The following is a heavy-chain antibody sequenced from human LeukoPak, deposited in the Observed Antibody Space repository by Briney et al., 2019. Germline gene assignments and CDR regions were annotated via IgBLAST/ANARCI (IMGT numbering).Heavy chain of an antibody. CDR1: GYTFTSYG. V-gene: IGHV1-18*01. CDR3: ARDSHGIGATAWYY. Sequence: PWASVKVSCKASGYTFTSYGISWVRQAPGQGLEWMGWISAYNGNTNYAQKLQGRVTMTTDTSTSTAYMELRSLRSDDTAVYYCARDSHGIGATAWYYWGQGTLVTVSS. J-gene: IGHJ4*02. CDR2: ISAYNGNT. D-gene: IGHD1-26*01.